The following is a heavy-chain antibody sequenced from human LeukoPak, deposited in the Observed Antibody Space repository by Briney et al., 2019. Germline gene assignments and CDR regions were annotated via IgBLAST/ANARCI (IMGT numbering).Heavy chain of an antibody. CDR2: ISGSGGST. CDR3: AKLSRIVVVVAPSYFDY. D-gene: IGHD2-15*01. Sequence: SGGSLRLSCAASGFTLSSYAMSWVRQAPGKGLEWVSAISGSGGSTYYADSVKGRFTISRDNSKNTLYLQMNSLRAEDTAVYYCAKLSRIVVVVAPSYFDYWGQGTLVTVSS. J-gene: IGHJ4*02. CDR1: GFTLSSYA. V-gene: IGHV3-23*01.